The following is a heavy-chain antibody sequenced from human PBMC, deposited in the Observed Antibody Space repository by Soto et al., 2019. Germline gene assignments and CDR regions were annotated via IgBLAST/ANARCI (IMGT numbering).Heavy chain of an antibody. CDR3: AKENYYGSGTPEGYFDY. Sequence: QVQLVQSGAEVKKPGSSVKVSCKASGGTFSSYAISWVRRAPGQGLGWRGGIIPIFGTANYAQKFQGRVTITADESTSTAYMELSSLRSEDTAVYYCAKENYYGSGTPEGYFDYWGQGTLVTVSS. D-gene: IGHD3-10*01. J-gene: IGHJ4*02. CDR1: GGTFSSYA. V-gene: IGHV1-69*01. CDR2: IIPIFGTA.